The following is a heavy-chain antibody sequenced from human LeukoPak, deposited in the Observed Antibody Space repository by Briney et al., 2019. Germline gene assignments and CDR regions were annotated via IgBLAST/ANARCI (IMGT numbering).Heavy chain of an antibody. V-gene: IGHV3-33*01. CDR2: IWYDGSNK. CDR1: GFTFSSYG. J-gene: IGHJ4*02. CDR3: ARDQGSLTRSWYTGY. Sequence: GGSLRLSCAASGFTFSSYGMHWVRQAPGKGLEWVAVIWYDGSNKYYADSVKGRFTISRDNSKNTLYLQMNSLRAEDTAVYFCARDQGSLTRSWYTGYWGQGTQVTVSS. D-gene: IGHD6-13*01.